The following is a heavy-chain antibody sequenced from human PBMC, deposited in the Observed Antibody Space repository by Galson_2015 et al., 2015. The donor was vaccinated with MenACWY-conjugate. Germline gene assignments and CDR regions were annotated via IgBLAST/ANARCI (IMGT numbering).Heavy chain of an antibody. CDR1: GYTFTNNW. D-gene: IGHD3-16*01. CDR2: MNPVNSET. Sequence: QSGAEVKKPGKSLKISCKGSGYTFTNNWIGWVRQMPGKGLEWMGIMNPVNSETRHSPSFQGQVAISADKSISTTFLEWSSLKASDTAVYYCARGAQGYFDYWGQGALVTVSS. CDR3: ARGAQGYFDY. V-gene: IGHV5-51*01. J-gene: IGHJ4*02.